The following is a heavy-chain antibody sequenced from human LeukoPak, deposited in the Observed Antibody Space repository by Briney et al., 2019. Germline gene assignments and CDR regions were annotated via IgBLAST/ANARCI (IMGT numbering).Heavy chain of an antibody. CDR1: GGSISSGGYY. CDR3: ARDGAGYNPLYYYYGMDV. CDR2: IYYSGST. Sequence: SQTLSLTCTVSGGSISSGGYYWSWIRQHPGKGLEWIGYIYYSGSTYYNPSLKSRVTISVDTSKNQFSLKLSSVTAADTAVYYCARDGAGYNPLYYYYGMDVWGQGTTVTVSS. V-gene: IGHV4-31*03. J-gene: IGHJ6*02. D-gene: IGHD5-12*01.